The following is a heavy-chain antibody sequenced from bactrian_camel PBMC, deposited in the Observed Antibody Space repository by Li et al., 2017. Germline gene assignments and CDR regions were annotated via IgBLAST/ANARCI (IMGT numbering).Heavy chain of an antibody. Sequence: HVQLVESGGGSAQIGGSLRLSCTVSGYTYISICMSWYRQAPGQEREFVSKINKDGGTTYADSVKGRFTISKDNAKNTLYLQMNNLKPEDTAMYYCAAAPVSGVFPGNALIPDEYRIWGQGTQVTVS. CDR1: GYTYISIC. D-gene: IGHD8*01. J-gene: IGHJ4*01. CDR2: INKDGGT. CDR3: AAAPVSGVFPGNALIPDEYRI. V-gene: IGHV3S1*01.